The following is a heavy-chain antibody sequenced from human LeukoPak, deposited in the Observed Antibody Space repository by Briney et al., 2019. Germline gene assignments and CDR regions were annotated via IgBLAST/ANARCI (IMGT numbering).Heavy chain of an antibody. CDR3: ASHGMGFSAVDY. CDR2: IKTDGSSA. J-gene: IGHJ4*02. CDR1: GFSFSSYW. Sequence: PAGGSLRLSCAASGFSFSSYWMHWVRQAPGKGLVWVSRIKTDGSSATYADSVKGRFTISRDNSKNTLYLQMNSLRAEDTAVYYCASHGMGFSAVDYWGQGSLVTVSS. D-gene: IGHD1-1*01. V-gene: IGHV3-74*01.